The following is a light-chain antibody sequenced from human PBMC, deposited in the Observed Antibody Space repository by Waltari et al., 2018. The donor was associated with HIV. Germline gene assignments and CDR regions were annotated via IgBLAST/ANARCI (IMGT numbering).Light chain of an antibody. CDR1: QTVSTK. V-gene: IGKV3-15*01. CDR3: QQYNNWPPNT. Sequence: VMTQSPATLSVSPVERVTLSCRASQTVSTKLAWYQQKPGQAPRLLIYGASTRAPGLPARFSGSGSGTEFTLTISNLQSEDSAVYYCQQYNNWPPNTFGQGTKLEIK. CDR2: GAS. J-gene: IGKJ2*01.